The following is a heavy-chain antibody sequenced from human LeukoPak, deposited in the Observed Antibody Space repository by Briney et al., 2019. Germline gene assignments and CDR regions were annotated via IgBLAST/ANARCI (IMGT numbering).Heavy chain of an antibody. Sequence: PGRSLRLSCAASGFTFSSYGMHWVRQAPGKGLEWVAVIWYDGSNKYYADSVKGRFTISRDNSKNTLYLQMNSLRGEDTAVYYCARGHSTGWYYFDYWGQGALVTVSS. CDR3: ARGHSTGWYYFDY. J-gene: IGHJ4*02. CDR2: IWYDGSNK. CDR1: GFTFSSYG. D-gene: IGHD6-19*01. V-gene: IGHV3-33*01.